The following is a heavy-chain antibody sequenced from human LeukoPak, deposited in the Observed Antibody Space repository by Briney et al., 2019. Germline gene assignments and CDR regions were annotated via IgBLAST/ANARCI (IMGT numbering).Heavy chain of an antibody. CDR1: GGSISSDY. CDR3: ARGPEKNWFDP. Sequence: SETLSLTCTVSGGSISSDYWSWIRQPPGKGLEWIGNIYYSGSTNYNPSLKSRVTISVDTSKNQFSVKLSSVTAADTAVYYCARGPEKNWFDPWGQGTLVTVSS. J-gene: IGHJ5*02. D-gene: IGHD2-2*01. V-gene: IGHV4-59*01. CDR2: IYYSGST.